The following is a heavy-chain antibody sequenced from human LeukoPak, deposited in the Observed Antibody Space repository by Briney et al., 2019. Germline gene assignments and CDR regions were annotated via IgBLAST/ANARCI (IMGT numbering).Heavy chain of an antibody. CDR1: GFNLNHYG. D-gene: IGHD5/OR15-5a*01. J-gene: IGHJ3*01. CDR3: ARGGVSRMADKSTYAFDL. CDR2: ISNFDDI. Sequence: GGSLRLSCVTSGFNLNHYGLTWVRQAPGKGLEWVSSISNFDDILYADSLKGRFTVSRGNDKNSLFLQMNSLRVEDTAVHYCARGGVSRMADKSTYAFDLWGQGTVVLVSS. V-gene: IGHV3-21*06.